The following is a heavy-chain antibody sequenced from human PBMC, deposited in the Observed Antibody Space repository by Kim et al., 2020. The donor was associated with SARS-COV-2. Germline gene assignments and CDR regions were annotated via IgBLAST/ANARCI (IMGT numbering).Heavy chain of an antibody. V-gene: IGHV4-4*07. CDR3: ARSYGGFYFDY. CDR1: GGSISSSF. CDR2: VYICGST. Sequence: SETLSLTCTVSGGSISSSFWYWIWQPAGPGLEWIGRVYICGSTNYNPSLKNRVPMSVDTSKTQFSLSVSPVTAADAAVYYCARSYGGFYFDYWGQGTLVTVSS. D-gene: IGHD5-12*01. J-gene: IGHJ4*02.